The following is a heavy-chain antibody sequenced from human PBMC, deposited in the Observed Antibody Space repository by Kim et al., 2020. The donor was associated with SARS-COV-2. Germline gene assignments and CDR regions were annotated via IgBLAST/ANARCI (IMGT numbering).Heavy chain of an antibody. D-gene: IGHD3-3*01. CDR1: GYTFTSYG. J-gene: IGHJ4*02. V-gene: IGHV1-18*01. Sequence: ASVKVSCKASGYTFTSYGISWVRQAPGQGLEWMGWISAYNGNTNYAQKLQGRVTMTTDTSTSTAYMELRSLRSDDTAVYYCARGQITIFGVFILRFDYWGQGTLVTVSS. CDR2: ISAYNGNT. CDR3: ARGQITIFGVFILRFDY.